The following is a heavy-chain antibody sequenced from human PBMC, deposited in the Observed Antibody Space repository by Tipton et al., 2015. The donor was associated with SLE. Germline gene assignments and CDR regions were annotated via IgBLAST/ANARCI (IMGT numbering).Heavy chain of an antibody. D-gene: IGHD6-13*01. CDR1: GGSISSGSYY. V-gene: IGHV4-61*09. CDR2: IYTSGST. J-gene: IGHJ5*02. CDR3: AKSSSRRKPLDWFDP. Sequence: TLSLTCTVSGGSISSGSYYWSWIRQPAGKGLEWIGHIYTSGSTNYNPSLKSRVTISVDTSKNQFSLKLSSVTAADTAVYYCAKSSSRRKPLDWFDPWGQGTLVTVSS.